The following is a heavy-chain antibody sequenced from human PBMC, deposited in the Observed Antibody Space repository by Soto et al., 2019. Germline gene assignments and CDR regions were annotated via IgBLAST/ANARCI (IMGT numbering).Heavy chain of an antibody. V-gene: IGHV4-39*01. D-gene: IGHD6-19*01. CDR3: ARLKPPGVYSSGWFDF. CDR2: RYYSGST. J-gene: IGHJ4*02. Sequence: SETLSLTCTVSGGSIVTPNYYWVWIRKPPGKGLQWIGSRYYSGSTYNNPSLMSRDTITVDTSKNQFSLRLRSVTAADTAIYFCARLKPPGVYSSGWFDFWGQGILVTVAS. CDR1: GGSIVTPNYY.